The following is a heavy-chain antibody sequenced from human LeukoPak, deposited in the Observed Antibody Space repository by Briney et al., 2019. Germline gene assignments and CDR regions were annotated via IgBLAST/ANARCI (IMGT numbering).Heavy chain of an antibody. D-gene: IGHD4-11*01. CDR3: ARGAYRDRYFDY. CDR1: GFIFNSYW. Sequence: PGGSLRLSCAASGFIFNSYWMSWVRQAPGKGLEWVANIKQGGSERYYVDSVKGRFTISRDSAKNSLSLQMNSLRAEDTAVYYCARGAYRDRYFDYWGQGTLVTVSS. V-gene: IGHV3-7*01. J-gene: IGHJ4*02. CDR2: IKQGGSER.